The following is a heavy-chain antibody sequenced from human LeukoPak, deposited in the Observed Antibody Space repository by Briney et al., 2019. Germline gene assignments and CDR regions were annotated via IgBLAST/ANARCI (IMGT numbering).Heavy chain of an antibody. CDR2: IVGSGGSS. CDR1: GFTFDSHA. CDR3: AKGIYSSGWSYFDY. D-gene: IGHD6-19*01. Sequence: GGSLRLSCAASGFTFDSHAMYWVRQAPGKGLEWVSGIVGSGGSSYYAESVRGRFTISRDNSKNTVYLQMNSLRAEDTAVYYCAKGIYSSGWSYFDYWGHGTLVTVSS. J-gene: IGHJ4*01. V-gene: IGHV3-23*01.